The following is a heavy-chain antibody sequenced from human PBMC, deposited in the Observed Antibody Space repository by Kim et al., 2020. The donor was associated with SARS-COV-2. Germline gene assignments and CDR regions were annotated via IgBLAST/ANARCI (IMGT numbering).Heavy chain of an antibody. D-gene: IGHD2-2*01. CDR1: GFTVSSNY. V-gene: IGHV3-66*01. Sequence: GGSLRLSCAASGFTVSSNYMSWLRQAPGKGLEWLSVIYSGDKTYYVESVKGRLTISRDNSKNTLYLQMSSLRVEDTAVYYCATNLPAAGGVWGQGTLVT. J-gene: IGHJ4*02. CDR2: IYSGDKT. CDR3: ATNLPAAGGV.